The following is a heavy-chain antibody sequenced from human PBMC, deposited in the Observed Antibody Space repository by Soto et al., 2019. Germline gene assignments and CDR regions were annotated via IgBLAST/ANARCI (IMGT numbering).Heavy chain of an antibody. V-gene: IGHV1-69*01. CDR1: GGNFSTYP. D-gene: IGHD6-13*01. CDR2: IIPLFGTT. CDR3: ARGATHGSSWYFWFDP. Sequence: QVQLLQSGAEVRMPGSSVKVSCKASGGNFSTYPINWVRQAPGQGLGWMGGIIPLFGTTNYAQKLKGRVTITSDESTRTAYIELRSLRAEDAAVYYCARGATHGSSWYFWFDPWGQGTLFTVSS. J-gene: IGHJ5*02.